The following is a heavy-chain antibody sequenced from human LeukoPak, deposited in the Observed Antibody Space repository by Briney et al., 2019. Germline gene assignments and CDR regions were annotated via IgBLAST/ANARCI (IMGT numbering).Heavy chain of an antibody. J-gene: IGHJ4*02. CDR1: GFTFSNYW. Sequence: GGSLRLSCAAYGFTFSNYWMTWVRQAPGKGLEWVAHINQDGSEEHYMDSVKARFTISRDNAKNSLSLQMNSLRAEDTAVYYCVRDGGVSGYDLLDYWGQGTLVTVSS. CDR2: INQDGSEE. D-gene: IGHD5-12*01. CDR3: VRDGGVSGYDLLDY. V-gene: IGHV3-7*01.